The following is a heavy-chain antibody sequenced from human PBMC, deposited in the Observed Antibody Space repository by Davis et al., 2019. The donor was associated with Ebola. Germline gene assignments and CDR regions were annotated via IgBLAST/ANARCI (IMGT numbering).Heavy chain of an antibody. CDR2: ISSSSSYI. J-gene: IGHJ4*02. CDR1: GFTFSSYS. Sequence: GGSLRLSCAASGFTFSSYSMNWVRQAPGKGLEWVSSISSSSSYIYYADSVKGRFTISRDNAKNSLYLQMNSLRAEDTAVYYCARLVLWYFVDYWGQETPVTVSS. V-gene: IGHV3-21*04. CDR3: ARLVLWYFVDY. D-gene: IGHD3-9*01.